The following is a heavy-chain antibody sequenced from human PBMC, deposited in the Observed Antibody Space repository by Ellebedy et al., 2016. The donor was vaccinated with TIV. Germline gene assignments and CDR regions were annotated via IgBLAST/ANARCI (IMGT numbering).Heavy chain of an antibody. D-gene: IGHD4-17*01. Sequence: PGGSLRLSCAASGFSFRSYWMSWVRQAPGTGLEWVANIYQDGSDQYYVDSVIGRFTISRDTANNLLFLQMNSLRVEETAVYYCARRGSYGDYAVQVNSWFDRWGQGALVTVSS. CDR2: IYQDGSDQ. CDR3: ARRGSYGDYAVQVNSWFDR. CDR1: GFSFRSYW. J-gene: IGHJ5*02. V-gene: IGHV3-7*01.